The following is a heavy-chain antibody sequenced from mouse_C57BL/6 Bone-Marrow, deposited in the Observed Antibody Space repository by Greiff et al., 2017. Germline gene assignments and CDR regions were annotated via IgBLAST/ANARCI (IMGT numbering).Heavy chain of an antibody. CDR3: AREDEGRFAY. V-gene: IGHV5-12*01. CDR2: ISNGGGST. J-gene: IGHJ3*01. Sequence: EVKVVESGGGLVQPGGSLKLSCAASGFTFSDYYMYWVRQTPEKRLEWVAYISNGGGSTYYPDTVKGRFTISRDNAKNTLYLQMSRLKSEDTAMYYCAREDEGRFAYGGQGTLVPVSA. CDR1: GFTFSDYY.